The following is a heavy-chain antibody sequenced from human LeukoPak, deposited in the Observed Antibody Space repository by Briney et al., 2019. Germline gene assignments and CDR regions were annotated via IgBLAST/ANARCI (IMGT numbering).Heavy chain of an antibody. Sequence: PSETLSLTCTVSGASISSYYWSWIRQPPGKGLEWIGYIYYGRSTNYNPHLKSRATISVDTSKNQISLKLSSVTAADTAMYYCARSRSASEGYYYYYMDVWGKGTTVIVS. D-gene: IGHD3-3*01. V-gene: IGHV4-59*01. CDR3: ARSRSASEGYYYYYMDV. J-gene: IGHJ6*03. CDR1: GASISSYY. CDR2: IYYGRST.